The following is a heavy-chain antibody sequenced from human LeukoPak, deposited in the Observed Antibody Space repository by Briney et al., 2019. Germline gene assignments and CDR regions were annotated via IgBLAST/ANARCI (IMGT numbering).Heavy chain of an antibody. CDR2: ISGSGDST. CDR1: GFTFSAYA. V-gene: IGHV3-23*01. D-gene: IGHD3-10*01. Sequence: PGGSLRLSCAASGFTFSAYAMSWVRQASGKGLEWVSAISGSGDSTYYADSVKGRFTISRDNSKDTLYLQMNSLRAEDTAVYYCAKGGLWFGKNDYWGQGTLVTVSS. CDR3: AKGGLWFGKNDY. J-gene: IGHJ4*02.